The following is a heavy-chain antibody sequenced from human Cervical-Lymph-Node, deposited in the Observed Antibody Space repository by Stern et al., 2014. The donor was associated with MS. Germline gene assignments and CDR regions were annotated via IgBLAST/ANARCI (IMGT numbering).Heavy chain of an antibody. V-gene: IGHV3-48*02. J-gene: IGHJ4*02. CDR1: EFTFSTYA. D-gene: IGHD1-26*01. CDR3: ARDRGVDGSYYTFDH. CDR2: ISSNGKTT. Sequence: EVQLVESGGGLVQPGGSLRLSCAASEFTFSTYAMNWVRQAPGKGLEWISFISSNGKTTYYADSVKGRFTISRDNAKNALYLQMNSLRDEDTALYYCARDRGVDGSYYTFDHWGQGTLVTVSS.